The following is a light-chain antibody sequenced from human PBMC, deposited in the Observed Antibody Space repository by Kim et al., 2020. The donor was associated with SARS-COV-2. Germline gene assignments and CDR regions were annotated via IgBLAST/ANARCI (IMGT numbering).Light chain of an antibody. CDR2: DVS. CDR3: ISYTTSGTRV. Sequence: GQSIIICSTGTTSDVGAFNYVSWYQQLPGKVPKLMIYDVSVRPSGVSTRFSASKSGNTASLTISGLQAEDEADYYCISYTTSGTRVFGSGTKVTVL. CDR1: TSDVGAFNY. V-gene: IGLV2-14*03. J-gene: IGLJ1*01.